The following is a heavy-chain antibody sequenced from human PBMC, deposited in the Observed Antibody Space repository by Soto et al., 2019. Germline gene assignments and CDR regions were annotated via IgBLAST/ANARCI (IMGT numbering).Heavy chain of an antibody. J-gene: IGHJ4*02. D-gene: IGHD3-16*01. CDR3: ATIRWGSDYVWGRCFDY. V-gene: IGHV3-7*01. CDR1: AFSFSSHW. CDR2: IKEDGSEK. Sequence: EVHLVESGGGLVQPGGSLRLSCAASAFSFSSHWMSWVRQAPGKGLEWVANIKEDGSEKYYVDSVKGRFTISRDNAKNSVYLQMTSLRVEDTAVYYCATIRWGSDYVWGRCFDYWGQGTLVTVSS.